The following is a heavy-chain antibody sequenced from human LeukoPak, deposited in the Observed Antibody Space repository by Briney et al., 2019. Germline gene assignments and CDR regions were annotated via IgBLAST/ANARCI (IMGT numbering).Heavy chain of an antibody. CDR3: AKDKSSSSSLDY. CDR2: IWYDGSNK. CDR1: GFTFSSYA. V-gene: IGHV3-33*06. Sequence: QPGGSLRLSCAASGFTFSSYAMSWVRQAPGKGLEWVAVIWYDGSNKYYADSVKGRFTISRGNSKNTLYLQMNSLRAEDTAVYYCAKDKSSSSSLDYWGQGTLVTVSS. D-gene: IGHD6-6*01. J-gene: IGHJ4*02.